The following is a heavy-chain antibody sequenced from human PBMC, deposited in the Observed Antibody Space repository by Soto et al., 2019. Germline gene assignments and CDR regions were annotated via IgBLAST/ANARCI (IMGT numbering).Heavy chain of an antibody. CDR2: IYHSGST. D-gene: IGHD3-3*01. CDR3: ASCFWSGYHV. V-gene: IGHV4-30-2*01. Sequence: PSETLSLTCIVSGDYISSGGYSWSWIRQPPGKGLEWIGYIYHSGSTYYNPSLKSRVTISVDRSKNQFSLKLSSVTAADTAVYYCASCFWSGYHVWGQGTLVTVSS. J-gene: IGHJ4*02. CDR1: GDYISSGGYS.